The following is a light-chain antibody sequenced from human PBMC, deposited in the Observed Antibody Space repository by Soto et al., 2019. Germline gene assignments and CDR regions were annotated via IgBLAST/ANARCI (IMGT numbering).Light chain of an antibody. CDR2: AAS. Sequence: DIQMTQSPSSLSASVGDRVTLTCRASQSISSYLNWYQQKPGKAPELLIHAASTLQSGVPSRFSGGGSGTDFTLAISSLQPEDFATYYCQQSYSSLTFGQGTRLEIK. CDR1: QSISSY. CDR3: QQSYSSLT. V-gene: IGKV1-39*01. J-gene: IGKJ5*01.